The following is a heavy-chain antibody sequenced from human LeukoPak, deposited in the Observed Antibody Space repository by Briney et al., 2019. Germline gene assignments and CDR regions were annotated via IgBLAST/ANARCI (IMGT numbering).Heavy chain of an antibody. CDR2: IRYDGINK. V-gene: IGHV3-30*04. CDR1: GFTFSSYA. J-gene: IGHJ4*02. Sequence: GGSLRLSCAASGFTFSSYALHWVRQAPGKGLGWVAFIRYDGINKYYADSVKGRFTISRDNSNNTLYLQMNSLRDEDTAVYYCASDTVATFYWGQGTLVTVSS. D-gene: IGHD4-17*01. CDR3: ASDTVATFY.